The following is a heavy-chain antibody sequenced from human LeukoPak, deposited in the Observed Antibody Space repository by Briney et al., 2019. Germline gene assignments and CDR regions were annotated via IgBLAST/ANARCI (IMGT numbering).Heavy chain of an antibody. CDR2: IYYTGST. CDR1: GGSIINSY. Sequence: SETLSLSCTVSGGSIINSYWSWIRQPPGKGLEWIGYIYYTGSTNYSPSLKSRVTISVDTSRNQFSLKLSSVTAADTAVYYCASYHSGSYHYWGQGTLVTVSS. J-gene: IGHJ4*02. V-gene: IGHV4-59*01. D-gene: IGHD1-26*01. CDR3: ASYHSGSYHY.